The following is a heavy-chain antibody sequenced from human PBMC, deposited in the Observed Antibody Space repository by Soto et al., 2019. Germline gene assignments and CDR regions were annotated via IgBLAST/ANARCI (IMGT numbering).Heavy chain of an antibody. D-gene: IGHD3-3*01. CDR3: ARGLQDDFWSGPPTYHFDY. J-gene: IGHJ4*02. CDR1: GGSIGSGDCY. Sequence: SETLSLTCTVSGGSIGSGDCYWSWIRQHPGRGLEWIGYIYYTGSTSYNPSLKSRVTISLDTSENQFSLNLNSVTAADTAVYYCARGLQDDFWSGPPTYHFDYWGQGTLVTVSS. CDR2: IYYTGST. V-gene: IGHV4-31*03.